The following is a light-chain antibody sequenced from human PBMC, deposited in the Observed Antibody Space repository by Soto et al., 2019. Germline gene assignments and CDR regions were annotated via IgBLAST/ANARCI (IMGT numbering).Light chain of an antibody. J-gene: IGKJ1*01. CDR2: GAF. CDR1: QSVSSN. V-gene: IGKV3-15*01. CDR3: QQYNNWPPSWT. Sequence: EIVMTQSPATLSVSPGERATLSCRASQSVSSNLAWYPQKPGQAPRLLVYGAFTRATGIPARFSGSGSGTEFTLTISSLQSEDFAVYYCQQYNNWPPSWTFGQGTKVEI.